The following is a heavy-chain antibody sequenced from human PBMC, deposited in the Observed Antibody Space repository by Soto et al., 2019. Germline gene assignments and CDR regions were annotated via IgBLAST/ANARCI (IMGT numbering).Heavy chain of an antibody. CDR3: ARIPHSTTSYYDHNFGMDV. CDR2: IYPADSDT. J-gene: IGHJ6*02. D-gene: IGHD2-2*01. V-gene: IGHV5-51*01. CDR1: GYSFPSDW. Sequence: GESLKISCKGSGYSFPSDWHGWVRQMRGKGLEWMGSIYPADSDTRYSPAFQGQVTISADKSIRTAYLQWSSLKASDTATYYCARIPHSTTSYYDHNFGMDVWGQGTTVTVSS.